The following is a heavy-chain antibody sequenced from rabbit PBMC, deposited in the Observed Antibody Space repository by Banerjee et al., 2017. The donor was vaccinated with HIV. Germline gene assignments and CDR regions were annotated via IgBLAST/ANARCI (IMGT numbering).Heavy chain of an antibody. D-gene: IGHD8-1*01. Sequence: QQQLEESGGGLVKPEGSLTLTCTASGFSFSSSYWICWVRQAPGKGLEWIACINTGSGSTYYASWAKGRFTISKTSSTTVTLQMTSLTAADTATYFCARDQFPYAGYGYYYFKLWGPGTLVTVS. CDR3: ARDQFPYAGYGYYYFKL. CDR1: GFSFSSSYW. CDR2: INTGSGST. J-gene: IGHJ4*01. V-gene: IGHV1S45*01.